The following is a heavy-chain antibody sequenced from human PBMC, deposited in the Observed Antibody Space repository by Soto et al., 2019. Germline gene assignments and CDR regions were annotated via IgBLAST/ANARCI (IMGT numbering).Heavy chain of an antibody. J-gene: IGHJ4*02. V-gene: IGHV4-30-4*01. CDR3: ASRPWGYSSSPNFDY. Sequence: QVQLQESGPGLVKPSQTLSLTCTVSGGSISSGDYYWSWIRQPPGKGLEWIGYIYYSGSTYYNPSLKRRVTISVDTSKNQFSLKLSSVTAADTAVYYCASRPWGYSSSPNFDYWGQGTQVTVSS. D-gene: IGHD6-19*01. CDR1: GGSISSGDYY. CDR2: IYYSGST.